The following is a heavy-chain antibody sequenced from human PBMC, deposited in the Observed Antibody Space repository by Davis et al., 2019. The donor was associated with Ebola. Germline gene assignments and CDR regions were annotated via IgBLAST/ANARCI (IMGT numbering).Heavy chain of an antibody. Sequence: GGSLRLSCTASGFTFDDYAMHWVRQAPGKGLEWVSGISWNSGSIGYADSVKGRFTISRDNAKNSLYLQMNSLRAEDTAVYYCARDSSLYSNYLVGRGYYGMDVWGQGTTVTVSS. J-gene: IGHJ6*02. CDR1: GFTFDDYA. D-gene: IGHD4-11*01. CDR3: ARDSSLYSNYLVGRGYYGMDV. CDR2: ISWNSGSI. V-gene: IGHV3-9*01.